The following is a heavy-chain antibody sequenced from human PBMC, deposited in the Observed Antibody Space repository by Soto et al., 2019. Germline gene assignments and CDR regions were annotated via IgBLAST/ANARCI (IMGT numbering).Heavy chain of an antibody. Sequence: ASVKVSCKASGYTFTSYDINRVRQATGQGLEWMGWMNPNSGNTGYAQKFQGRVTMTRNTSISTAYMELSSLRSEDTAVYYCAAYDFCSGYPIYGMDDWGQGTTVTVSS. CDR1: GYTFTSYD. CDR2: MNPNSGNT. V-gene: IGHV1-8*01. CDR3: AAYDFCSGYPIYGMDD. J-gene: IGHJ6*02. D-gene: IGHD3-3*01.